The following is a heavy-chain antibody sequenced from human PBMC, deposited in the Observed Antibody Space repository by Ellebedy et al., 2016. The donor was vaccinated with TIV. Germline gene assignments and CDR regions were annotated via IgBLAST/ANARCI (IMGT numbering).Heavy chain of an antibody. J-gene: IGHJ6*02. CDR3: ARDATTVTTPFRVDYGMDV. CDR1: GFTFSSYS. CDR2: ISSSSSYI. V-gene: IGHV3-21*01. Sequence: GGSLRLSXAASGFTFSSYSMNWVRQAPGKGLEWVSSISSSSSYIYYADSVKGRFTISRDNAKNSLYLQMNSLRAEDTAVYYCARDATTVTTPFRVDYGMDVWGQGTTVTVSS. D-gene: IGHD4-11*01.